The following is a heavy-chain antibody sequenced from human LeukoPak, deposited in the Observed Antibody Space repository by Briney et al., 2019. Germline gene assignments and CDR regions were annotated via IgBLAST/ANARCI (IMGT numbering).Heavy chain of an antibody. J-gene: IGHJ6*02. V-gene: IGHV1-18*01. CDR1: GYTFTSYG. CDR3: ARESYCSSTSCYSDYYYYGMDV. Sequence: ASVKVSCKASGYTFTSYGISWVRQAPGQGLEWMGWISAYNGNTNSAQKLQGRVTMTTDTSTSTAYMELRSLRSDDTAVYYCARESYCSSTSCYSDYYYYGMDVWGQGTTVTVSS. CDR2: ISAYNGNT. D-gene: IGHD2-2*01.